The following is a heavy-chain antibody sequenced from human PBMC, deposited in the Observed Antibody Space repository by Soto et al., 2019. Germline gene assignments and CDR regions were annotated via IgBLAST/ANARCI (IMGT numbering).Heavy chain of an antibody. CDR1: GFTFSSYG. V-gene: IGHV3-30*18. Sequence: GGSLRLSCAASGFTFSSYGMHWVRQAPGKGLEWVAVISYDGSNKYYADSVKGRFTISRDNSKNTLYLQMNSLRAEDTAVYYCAKDPRYYYDSSGYYYPNYFDYWGQGTLVTVSS. CDR3: AKDPRYYYDSSGYYYPNYFDY. J-gene: IGHJ4*02. D-gene: IGHD3-22*01. CDR2: ISYDGSNK.